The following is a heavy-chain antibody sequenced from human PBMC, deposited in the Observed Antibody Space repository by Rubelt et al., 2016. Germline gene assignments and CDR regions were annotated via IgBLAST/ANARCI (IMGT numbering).Heavy chain of an antibody. Sequence: QITLNESGPTLVKPTQTLTLTCTFSGSSLPSNGMGVGWIRQPPGTALEWLSLIYWDGDKRYSPSLRTRLTFTTDTSKNQVVLTMTKMDPVDTATYYWAHSTDSAGRGFDPWGQGTLVTVSS. V-gene: IGHV2-5*02. CDR2: IYWDGDK. CDR1: GSSLPSNGMG. J-gene: IGHJ5*02. D-gene: IGHD2-15*01. CDR3: AHSTDSAGRGFDP.